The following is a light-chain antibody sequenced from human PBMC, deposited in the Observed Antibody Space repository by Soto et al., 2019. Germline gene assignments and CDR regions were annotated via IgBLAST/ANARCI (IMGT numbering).Light chain of an antibody. CDR2: DAS. CDR1: QRVSSY. J-gene: IGKJ4*01. Sequence: EIVFTQSPATLSLSPWERATLSCRASQRVSSYLAWYKQKPGQAPRLLIYDASNRATGIPARFSGSGSGTAFTLSISSLEAEDFEVYYCHQRSNWPLTFGGGTKVEIK. CDR3: HQRSNWPLT. V-gene: IGKV3-11*01.